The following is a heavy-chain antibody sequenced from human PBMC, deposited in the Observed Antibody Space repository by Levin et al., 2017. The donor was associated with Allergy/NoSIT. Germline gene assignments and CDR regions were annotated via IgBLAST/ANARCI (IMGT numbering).Heavy chain of an antibody. CDR1: GFSLSTSGVG. D-gene: IGHD3-3*01. V-gene: IGHV2-5*02. CDR3: AHNDITIFGVGSGWFDP. CDR2: IYWDDDK. J-gene: IGHJ5*02. Sequence: SGPTLVKPTQTLTLTCTFSGFSLSTSGVGVGWIRQPPGKALEWLALIYWDDDKRYSPSLKSRLTITKDTSKNQVVLTMTNMGPVDTATYYCAHNDITIFGVGSGWFDPWGQGTLVTVSS.